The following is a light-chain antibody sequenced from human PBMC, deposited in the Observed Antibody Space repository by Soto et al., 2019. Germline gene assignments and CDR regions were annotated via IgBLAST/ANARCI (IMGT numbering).Light chain of an antibody. CDR3: SSYTSSDTPYV. V-gene: IGLV2-14*01. CDR2: VNS. CDR1: SSDVGDYKY. Sequence: QSALTQSASVSGSPGQSITISCTGSSSDVGDYKYVSWYQQHPDKAPKLLIYVNSNRPSGVSNRFSGSKSGNTASLTISGLQAEDEADYYCSSYTSSDTPYVFGTGTKVTVL. J-gene: IGLJ1*01.